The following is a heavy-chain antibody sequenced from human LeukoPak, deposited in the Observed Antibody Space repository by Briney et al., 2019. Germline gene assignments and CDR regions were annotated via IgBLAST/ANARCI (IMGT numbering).Heavy chain of an antibody. CDR1: GGSISSYY. V-gene: IGHV4-59*01. CDR2: IYYGGGA. CDR3: ARAQYGGYYGIDV. Sequence: AETLSLTCTVSGGSISSYYWRWIRQPPGKGLEWVGFIYYGGGAKRNAALEKGVTIFLSTSNNHFSLKLSSVNAADTAVYYSARAQYGGYYGIDVWGQGTTVTVSS. J-gene: IGHJ6*02. D-gene: IGHD2-8*01.